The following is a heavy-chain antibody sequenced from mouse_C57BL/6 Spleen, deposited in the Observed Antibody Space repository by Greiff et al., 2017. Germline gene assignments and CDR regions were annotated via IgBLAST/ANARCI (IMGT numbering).Heavy chain of an antibody. CDR1: GYAFSSSW. CDR3: ARYGYDAQYYFDY. D-gene: IGHD2-2*01. CDR2: IYPGDGDT. J-gene: IGHJ2*01. Sequence: VMLVESGPELVKPGASVKISCKASGYAFSSSWMNWVKQRPGKGLEWIGRIYPGDGDTNYNGKFKGKATLTADKSSSTAYMQLSSLTSEDSAVYFCARYGYDAQYYFDYWGQGTTLTVSS. V-gene: IGHV1-82*01.